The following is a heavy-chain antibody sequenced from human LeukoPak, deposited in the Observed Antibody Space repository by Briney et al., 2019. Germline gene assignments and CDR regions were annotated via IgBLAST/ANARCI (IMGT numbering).Heavy chain of an antibody. CDR2: IIPIFGTA. J-gene: IGHJ4*02. D-gene: IGHD6-13*01. Sequence: SVKVSCKASGGTFSSYAISWVRQAPGQGLEWMGGIIPIFGTANYAQKLQGRVTMTTDTSTSTAYMELRSLRSDDTAVYYCARVWVSSSWYVGRGASDYWGQGTLVTVSS. CDR1: GGTFSSYA. CDR3: ARVWVSSSWYVGRGASDY. V-gene: IGHV1-69*05.